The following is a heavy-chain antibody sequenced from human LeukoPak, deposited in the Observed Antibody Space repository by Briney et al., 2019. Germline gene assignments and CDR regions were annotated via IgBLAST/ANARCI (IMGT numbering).Heavy chain of an antibody. V-gene: IGHV3-15*07. D-gene: IGHD1-20*01. CDR1: GFTLTNAW. Sequence: GGSLRLSCEASGFTLTNAWMNWVRQAPGKGLEWVGRIKSKADGETIDYAAPVKGRFTFSRDDSKNMLYLQMNSLKSEDTAVYYCSTLTSRGLSDSWGQGTLVTVSS. CDR3: STLTSRGLSDS. CDR2: IKSKADGETI. J-gene: IGHJ4*02.